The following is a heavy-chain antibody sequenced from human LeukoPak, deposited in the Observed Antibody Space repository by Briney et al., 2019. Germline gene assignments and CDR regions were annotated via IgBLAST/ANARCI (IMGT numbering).Heavy chain of an antibody. D-gene: IGHD1-26*01. CDR3: ARVLSSGSYWYYYGMDV. J-gene: IGHJ6*02. CDR1: GFTFSSNW. Sequence: PGGSLRLSCAASGFTFSSNWMHWVRQAPGKGLVWVSRINEDGSTTNYADSVKGRFTISRDNSKDTLYLQMNSLRAEDTAVYYCARVLSSGSYWYYYGMDVWGQGTTVTVSS. V-gene: IGHV3-74*01. CDR2: INEDGSTT.